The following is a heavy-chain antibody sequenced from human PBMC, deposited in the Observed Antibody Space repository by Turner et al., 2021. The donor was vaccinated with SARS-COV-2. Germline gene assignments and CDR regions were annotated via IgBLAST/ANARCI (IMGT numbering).Heavy chain of an antibody. Sequence: QLVQSGGGVVQPGRSLRLSCAASGFTFSSYSMNWVRQAPGKGLEWVSSISSSSIYIYYADSVKGRFTISRDNAKNSLYLQMNSLRAEDTAVYYCARGDDFWSGYYFYGMDVWGQGTTVTVSS. CDR2: ISSSSIYI. D-gene: IGHD3-3*01. V-gene: IGHV3-21*01. CDR3: ARGDDFWSGYYFYGMDV. J-gene: IGHJ6*02. CDR1: GFTFSSYS.